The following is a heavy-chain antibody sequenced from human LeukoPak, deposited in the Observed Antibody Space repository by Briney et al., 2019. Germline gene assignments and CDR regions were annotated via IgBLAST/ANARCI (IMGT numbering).Heavy chain of an antibody. CDR1: GGSISSSSYY. V-gene: IGHV4-39*07. D-gene: IGHD3-16*02. Sequence: SETLSLTCTVSGGSISSSSYYWGWIRQPPGKGLEWIGEINHSGSTNYNPSLKSRVTISVDTSKNQFSLKLSSVTAADTAVYYCARGSGHYDYIWGSYRYAKFDYWGQGTLVTVSS. CDR3: ARGSGHYDYIWGSYRYAKFDY. J-gene: IGHJ4*02. CDR2: INHSGST.